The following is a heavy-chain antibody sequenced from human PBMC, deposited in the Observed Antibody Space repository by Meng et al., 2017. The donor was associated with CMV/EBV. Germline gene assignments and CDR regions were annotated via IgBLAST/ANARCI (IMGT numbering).Heavy chain of an antibody. Sequence: ASVKVSCKASGYTFTSYGISWVRQAPGQGLEWMGWISAYNGNTNYAQKLQGRVTITRDTSISTAYMELSSLRFEDTAVYYCARGHGSVSYSYYYYGMDVWGQGTTVTVSS. V-gene: IGHV1-18*01. CDR1: GYTFTSYG. CDR3: ARGHGSVSYSYYYYGMDV. CDR2: ISAYNGNT. J-gene: IGHJ6*02. D-gene: IGHD1-26*01.